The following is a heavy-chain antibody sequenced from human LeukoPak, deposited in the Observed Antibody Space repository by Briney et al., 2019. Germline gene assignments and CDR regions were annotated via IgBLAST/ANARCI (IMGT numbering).Heavy chain of an antibody. J-gene: IGHJ4*02. CDR1: GFTFDDYG. CDR3: ARDSRPGNFDY. Sequence: GGSLRLSCAASGFTFDDYGMSWVRQAPGKGLEWVSVIYSGGSTYYADSVKGRFTISRDNSKNTLYLQMNSLRAEDTAVYYCARDSRPGNFDYWGQGTLVTVSS. V-gene: IGHV3-66*01. CDR2: IYSGGST. D-gene: IGHD3-10*01.